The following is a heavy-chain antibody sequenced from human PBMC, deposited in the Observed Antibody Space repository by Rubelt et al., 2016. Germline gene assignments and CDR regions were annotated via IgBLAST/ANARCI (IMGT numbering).Heavy chain of an antibody. Sequence: QVQLQQWGAGLLKPSETLSLTCAVYGGSFSGYYWSWIRQPPGKGLEWIGEINHSGSTNYNPSLKGRVTISVDTSKNQFSRKLSSVTAADTAVYYGARVTGGSSDYWGQGTLVTVSS. J-gene: IGHJ4*02. V-gene: IGHV4-34*01. CDR2: INHSGST. CDR1: GGSFSGYY. D-gene: IGHD3-16*01. CDR3: ARVTGGSSDY.